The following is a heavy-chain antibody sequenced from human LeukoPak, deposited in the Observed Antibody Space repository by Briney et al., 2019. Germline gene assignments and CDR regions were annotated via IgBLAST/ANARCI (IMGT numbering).Heavy chain of an antibody. CDR2: INWNGGST. Sequence: PGGSLRLSCAASGFTFDDYGMSWVRQAPGKGLEWVSGINWNGGSTGYADSVKGRFTISRDNAKNSLYLRMNSLRAEDTALYYCARDRNYYYDSSGYWNRWGQGTLVTVSS. D-gene: IGHD3-22*01. V-gene: IGHV3-20*04. J-gene: IGHJ4*02. CDR1: GFTFDDYG. CDR3: ARDRNYYYDSSGYWNR.